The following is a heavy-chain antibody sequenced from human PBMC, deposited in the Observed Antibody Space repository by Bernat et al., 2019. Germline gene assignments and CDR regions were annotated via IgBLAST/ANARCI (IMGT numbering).Heavy chain of an antibody. CDR1: GFTFSSTA. Sequence: QVQLVESGGGVVQPGRSLRLSCAASGFTFSSTAMHWVRQAPGKGLEWVAVISYDGGDKDYADSVQGRFTISRDNSKNTLYLQMNSLRAEDTAVYYCARAPPFSGSYFNGMDVWGQGTTVTVSS. J-gene: IGHJ6*02. CDR3: ARAPPFSGSYFNGMDV. CDR2: ISYDGGDK. V-gene: IGHV3-30*04. D-gene: IGHD1-26*01.